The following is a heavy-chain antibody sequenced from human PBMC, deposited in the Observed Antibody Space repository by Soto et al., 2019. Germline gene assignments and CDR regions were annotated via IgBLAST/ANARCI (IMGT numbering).Heavy chain of an antibody. D-gene: IGHD2-21*01. Sequence: SKTLSLTCTVPVCSVTFGTYYCSCIRQPPVKRLEWFGFIHYRGSTNYNPSLKCRVTISVDTSKNQFSLKLTSVNAADTAVYYCTRGGDAYKNGHWGQGTLVTVS. J-gene: IGHJ4*02. V-gene: IGHV4-61*01. CDR3: TRGGDAYKNGH. CDR2: IHYRGST. CDR1: VCSVTFGTYY.